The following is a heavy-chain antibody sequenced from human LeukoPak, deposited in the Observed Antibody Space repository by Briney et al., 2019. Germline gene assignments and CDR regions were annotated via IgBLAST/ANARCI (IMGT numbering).Heavy chain of an antibody. CDR3: ARLVAAPGTALFDS. D-gene: IGHD6-13*01. CDR1: GGSISSYY. CDR2: IYYSGST. J-gene: IGHJ4*02. Sequence: SETLSLTCTVSGGSISSYYWSWIRQPPGKGLEWIGYIYYSGSTNYNPSLKSRVTISVDTSKNQFSLKLSSVTAADPPVYYCARLVAAPGTALFDSRAQETLFTAPS. V-gene: IGHV4-59*08.